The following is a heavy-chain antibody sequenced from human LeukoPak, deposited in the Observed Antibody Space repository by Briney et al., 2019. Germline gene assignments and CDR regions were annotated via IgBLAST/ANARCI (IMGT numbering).Heavy chain of an antibody. J-gene: IGHJ4*02. V-gene: IGHV3-48*03. CDR2: ISSSGFTI. Sequence: GGSLRLSCAASEFTFSSYDMNWVRQAPGKGLEWVSYISSSGFTIYYADSVKGRFTISRDNAKNSLYLQMNSVRAEDTAIYYCARGSWDYWGQGTLVTVSS. CDR3: ARGSWDY. CDR1: EFTFSSYD.